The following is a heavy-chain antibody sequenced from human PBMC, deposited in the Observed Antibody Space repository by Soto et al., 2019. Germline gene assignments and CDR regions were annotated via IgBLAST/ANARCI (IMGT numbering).Heavy chain of an antibody. D-gene: IGHD4-17*01. V-gene: IGHV3-23*01. CDR3: AKDTRYGDYVRWFDS. J-gene: IGHJ5*01. Sequence: EVHLLESGGGLVQPGGSLILSCAASGFTFSSYAMTWVRQAPGRGLEGVSGITGSGGRTYYADAVKGRFTISRDNSKSTLYLKMNSLRAEDTAVYYCAKDTRYGDYVRWFDSWGQGTLVTVSS. CDR2: ITGSGGRT. CDR1: GFTFSSYA.